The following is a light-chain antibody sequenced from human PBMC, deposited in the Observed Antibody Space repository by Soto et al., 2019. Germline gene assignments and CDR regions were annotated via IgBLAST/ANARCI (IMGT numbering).Light chain of an antibody. J-gene: IGKJ2*01. CDR3: QQCNSWPRT. CDR1: QSVSSN. Sequence: EIVMTQSPATLSVSPGERATLSCRASQSVSSNLAWYQHKPGQAPRLLIYGASTRATGIPARFSGSGSGTEFTLTISSLQSEDFAVYYCQQCNSWPRTFGQGTKLEIK. CDR2: GAS. V-gene: IGKV3-15*01.